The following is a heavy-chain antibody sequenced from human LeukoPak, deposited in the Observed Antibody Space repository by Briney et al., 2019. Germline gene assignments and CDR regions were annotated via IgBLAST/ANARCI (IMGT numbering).Heavy chain of an antibody. CDR3: ARDLQYCSSTSCYTARGWYFDL. D-gene: IGHD2-2*02. CDR2: INHSGST. CDR1: GGSFSGYY. V-gene: IGHV4-34*01. J-gene: IGHJ2*01. Sequence: SDTLSLIRAVYGGSFSGYYWSWIRQPSGKGLGWIGEINHSGSTNYNPSLKSRVTISVDTSKTQFSLKLSSVSAADTAVYYCARDLQYCSSTSCYTARGWYFDLCGRGTLVTVSS.